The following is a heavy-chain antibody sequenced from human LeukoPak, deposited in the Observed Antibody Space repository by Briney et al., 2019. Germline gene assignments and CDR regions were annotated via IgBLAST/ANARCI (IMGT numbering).Heavy chain of an antibody. Sequence: PGGSLRLSCAASGFTFSSYAMSWVRQAPGKGLEWVSGVSGSGGSTYYADSVKGRFTISIDNSKNTLYLQMNSLRAEDTAVYYCAKDLDIVATITGNWGQGTLVTVSS. CDR1: GFTFSSYA. CDR2: VSGSGGST. CDR3: AKDLDIVATITGN. V-gene: IGHV3-23*01. J-gene: IGHJ4*02. D-gene: IGHD5-12*01.